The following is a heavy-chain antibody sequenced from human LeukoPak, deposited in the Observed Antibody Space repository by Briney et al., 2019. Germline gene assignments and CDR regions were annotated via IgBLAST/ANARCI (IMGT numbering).Heavy chain of an antibody. D-gene: IGHD6-13*01. CDR1: GFTFSSYW. J-gene: IGHJ3*02. Sequence: GGSLRLSCAASGFTFSSYWMSWVRQAPGKGLEWVSAISGSGGSTYYADSVKGRFTISRDNSKNTLYLQMNSLRAEDTAVYYCAKDRYSSSWSRAFDIWGQGTMVTVSS. V-gene: IGHV3-23*01. CDR2: ISGSGGST. CDR3: AKDRYSSSWSRAFDI.